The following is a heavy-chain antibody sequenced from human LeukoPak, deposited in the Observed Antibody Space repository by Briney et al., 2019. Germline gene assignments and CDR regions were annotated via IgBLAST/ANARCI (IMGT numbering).Heavy chain of an antibody. D-gene: IGHD4-17*01. CDR2: IKQDGSEK. J-gene: IGHJ3*02. CDR3: ARVSYGDHDAFDI. Sequence: GGSLRLSCAASGFTFSSYWMSWVCQAPGKGLEWVANIKQDGSEKYYVDSVKGRFTISRDNAKNSLYLQMNSLRAEDTAVYYCARVSYGDHDAFDIWGQGTMVTVSS. CDR1: GFTFSSYW. V-gene: IGHV3-7*01.